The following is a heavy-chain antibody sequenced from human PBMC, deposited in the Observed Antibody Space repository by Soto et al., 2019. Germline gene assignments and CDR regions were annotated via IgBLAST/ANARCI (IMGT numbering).Heavy chain of an antibody. Sequence: SQTLSVPYSVSCGSISSLDGSRIRRHTRKGLEWIGYIYYSGSTNYNPSLKSRVTISVDTSKNQFSLKLSSVTAADTAVYYCARNESLAYSYYYYMDVWGKGTTVTVSS. CDR3: ARNESLAYSYYYYMDV. D-gene: IGHD3-16*01. V-gene: IGHV4-59*08. J-gene: IGHJ6*03. CDR1: CGSISSLD. CDR2: IYYSGST.